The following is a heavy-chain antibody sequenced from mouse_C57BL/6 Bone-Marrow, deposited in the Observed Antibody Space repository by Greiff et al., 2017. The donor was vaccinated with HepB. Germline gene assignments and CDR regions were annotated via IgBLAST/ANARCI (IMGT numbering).Heavy chain of an antibody. CDR3: ARSILYPNYAMDY. CDR2: IDPNSGGT. Sequence: QVQLQQPGAELVKPGAPVKLSGKASAYPFTSYWLHWVKRRPGRGLEWIGRIDPNSGGTKYNEKFKSKATLTVDKPSSSAYMQLSSLTSEDSAVYYCARSILYPNYAMDYWGQGTSVTVSS. CDR1: AYPFTSYW. D-gene: IGHD2-12*01. V-gene: IGHV1-72*01. J-gene: IGHJ4*01.